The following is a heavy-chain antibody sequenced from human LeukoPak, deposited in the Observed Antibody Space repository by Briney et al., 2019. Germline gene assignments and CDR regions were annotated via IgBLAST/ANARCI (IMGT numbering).Heavy chain of an antibody. D-gene: IGHD3-10*01. V-gene: IGHV5-51*01. CDR2: IYPGDSDT. Sequence: GGSLRLSCAASGFTFSSYSMNWVRQAPGKGLEWMGIIYPGDSDTRYSPSFQGQVTISADKSISTAYLQWSSLKASDTAMYYCARQYYYGSGLDYWGQGTLVTVSS. CDR1: GFTFSSYS. J-gene: IGHJ4*02. CDR3: ARQYYYGSGLDY.